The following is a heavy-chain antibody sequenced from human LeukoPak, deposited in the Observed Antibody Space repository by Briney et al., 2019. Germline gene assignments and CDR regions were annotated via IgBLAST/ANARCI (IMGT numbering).Heavy chain of an antibody. Sequence: PSETLSLTCTVSGGSISSSSYYWGWIRQPPGKGLEWIGSIYYSGSTYYNPSLKSRVTISVDTSKNQFSLKLSSVTAADTAVYYCARQHCSSTSCYPPTPLYYYYGMDVWGQGTTVTVSS. V-gene: IGHV4-39*01. CDR2: IYYSGST. D-gene: IGHD2-2*01. CDR3: ARQHCSSTSCYPPTPLYYYYGMDV. J-gene: IGHJ6*02. CDR1: GGSISSSSYY.